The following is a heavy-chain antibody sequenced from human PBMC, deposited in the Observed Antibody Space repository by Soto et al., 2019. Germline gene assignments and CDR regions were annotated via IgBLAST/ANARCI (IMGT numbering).Heavy chain of an antibody. CDR3: ARDTNSSGWYWFDP. D-gene: IGHD6-19*01. Sequence: SETLSLTCTVSGGSVSSGSYYWSWIRQPPGRGLEWIGYIYYSGSTNYNPSLKSRVTISVDTSKNQFSLKLSSVTAADTAVYYCARDTNSSGWYWFDPWGQGTLVTVSS. CDR1: GGSVSSGSYY. V-gene: IGHV4-61*01. J-gene: IGHJ5*02. CDR2: IYYSGST.